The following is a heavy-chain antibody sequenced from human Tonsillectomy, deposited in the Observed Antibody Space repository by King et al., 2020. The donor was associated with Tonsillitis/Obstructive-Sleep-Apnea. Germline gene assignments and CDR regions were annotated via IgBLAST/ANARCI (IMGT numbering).Heavy chain of an antibody. Sequence: QLVQSGGGLVQPGGSLRLSCAASGFTFSNYWMTWVRQAPGTGLEWVANIKQDGSVKHYVDSAEGRFTISSDNAKNSLHLQMNSLRAEDTAVYYCARDDGYCNTTRCYDAFDIWGQGTKVTVST. D-gene: IGHD2-2*01. CDR2: IKQDGSVK. J-gene: IGHJ3*02. CDR3: ARDDGYCNTTRCYDAFDI. CDR1: GFTFSNYW. V-gene: IGHV3-7*04.